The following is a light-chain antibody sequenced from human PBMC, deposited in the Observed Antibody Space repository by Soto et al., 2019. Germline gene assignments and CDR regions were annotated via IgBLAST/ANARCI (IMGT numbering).Light chain of an antibody. CDR3: QQYNSYPIT. Sequence: DNQMTRSPSNLSASVGDTVTVTCRASQSVSGWLAWYQQKPGQAPRLLIYGASTRATGIPARFSGSGSGTEFTLTISSLQPDDFATYYCQQYNSYPITFGGGTKV. CDR2: GAS. V-gene: IGKV1-5*01. CDR1: QSVSGW. J-gene: IGKJ4*01.